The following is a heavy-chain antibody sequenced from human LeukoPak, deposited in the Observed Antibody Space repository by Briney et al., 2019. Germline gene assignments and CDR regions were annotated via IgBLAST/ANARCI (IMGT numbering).Heavy chain of an antibody. CDR1: VFIFSSYA. CDR3: AKVPARITIFGVARCDP. CDR2: ISGSGGST. Sequence: PGGPLRLSCAACVFIFSSYAMRGVRQAPGKGVEWVSAISGSGGSTYYADSVKGRFTISRDNPRNTLYLQMNSLRAEDTAVYYCAKVPARITIFGVARCDPWGQGTLVTVSS. J-gene: IGHJ5*02. D-gene: IGHD3-3*01. V-gene: IGHV3-23*01.